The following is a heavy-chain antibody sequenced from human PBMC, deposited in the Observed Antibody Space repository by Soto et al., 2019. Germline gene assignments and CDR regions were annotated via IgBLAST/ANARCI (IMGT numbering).Heavy chain of an antibody. CDR3: AMAGNYRYFDA. V-gene: IGHV4-61*08. Sequence: QVQLQESGPGLVTPSETLSLTCTVSGGTVSSGGYYWSWIRQPPGKGLEWIGYISSRGSANYNPSLKSRVTISVDTSKNQFSLKLTSVTAADTPVYYCAMAGNYRYFDAWGQGTLVTVSS. CDR1: GGTVSSGGYY. J-gene: IGHJ4*02. CDR2: ISSRGSA. D-gene: IGHD1-7*01.